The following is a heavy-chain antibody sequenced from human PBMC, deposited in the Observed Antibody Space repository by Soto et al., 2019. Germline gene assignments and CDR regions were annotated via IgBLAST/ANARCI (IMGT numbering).Heavy chain of an antibody. Sequence: PSETLSLTCAVYGGSFSGYYWSWIRQPPGKGLEWIGEINHSGSTNYNPSLKSRVTISVDTSKNQFSLKLSSVTAADTAVYYCARRRRMGSGWPRGNYFDYWGQGTLVTVSS. CDR2: INHSGST. V-gene: IGHV4-34*01. CDR3: ARRRRMGSGWPRGNYFDY. J-gene: IGHJ4*02. CDR1: GGSFSGYY. D-gene: IGHD6-19*01.